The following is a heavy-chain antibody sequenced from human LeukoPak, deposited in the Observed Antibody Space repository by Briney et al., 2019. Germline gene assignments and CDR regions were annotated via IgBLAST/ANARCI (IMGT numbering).Heavy chain of an antibody. Sequence: PGGSLRLSCAVSGFTVSNNYMSWVRQAPGKGLEWVSVIYSAGYTYYADSVKGRFTISRDNSKNTLYLQMNSLRAEDTAVYYCARDLGSSVDSWGQGTLVTVSS. CDR3: ARDLGSSVDS. D-gene: IGHD6-6*01. V-gene: IGHV3-53*01. J-gene: IGHJ4*02. CDR1: GFTVSNNY. CDR2: IYSAGYT.